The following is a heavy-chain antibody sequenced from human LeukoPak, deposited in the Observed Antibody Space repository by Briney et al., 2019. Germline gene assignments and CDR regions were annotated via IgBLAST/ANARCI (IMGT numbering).Heavy chain of an antibody. CDR2: IHTSGST. CDR3: ARSIDNIGGGWFDP. V-gene: IGHV4-61*02. J-gene: IGHJ5*02. Sequence: SETLSLTCTVSGDSISSDDYYWSWNRQPAGKGLEWIGRIHTSGSTNYNPSLKSRVTMSVETSKNQFSLKLSSVTAADTAIYYCARSIDNIGGGWFDPWGQGTLVTVSS. D-gene: IGHD3-16*01. CDR1: GDSISSDDYY.